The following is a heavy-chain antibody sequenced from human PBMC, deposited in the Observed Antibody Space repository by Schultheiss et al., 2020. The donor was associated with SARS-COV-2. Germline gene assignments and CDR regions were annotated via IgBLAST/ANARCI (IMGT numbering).Heavy chain of an antibody. J-gene: IGHJ6*02. Sequence: GESLKISCAASGFTFSSYWMHWVRQAPGKGLVWVSRINSDGSSTSYADSVKGRFTISRDNAKNSLYLQMNSLRDEDTAVYYCARDDSSSWYSSSIYYYYGMDVWGQGTTVTVSS. V-gene: IGHV3-74*01. CDR2: INSDGSST. CDR3: ARDDSSSWYSSSIYYYYGMDV. D-gene: IGHD6-13*01. CDR1: GFTFSSYW.